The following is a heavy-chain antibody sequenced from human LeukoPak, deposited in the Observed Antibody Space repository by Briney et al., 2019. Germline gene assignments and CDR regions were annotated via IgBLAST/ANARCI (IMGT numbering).Heavy chain of an antibody. CDR1: GASISSNTYF. D-gene: IGHD3-3*02. Sequence: SETLSLTCTVSGASISSNTYFWGWIRQPPGKGLDWIGSIYYTGSTYYNPSLKSRVTISVDTSKNQFSLKLSSVTAADTAVYYCARHQPNLSHSITLRNAFDIWGQGTVVTVSS. CDR3: ARHQPNLSHSITLRNAFDI. CDR2: IYYTGST. V-gene: IGHV4-39*01. J-gene: IGHJ3*02.